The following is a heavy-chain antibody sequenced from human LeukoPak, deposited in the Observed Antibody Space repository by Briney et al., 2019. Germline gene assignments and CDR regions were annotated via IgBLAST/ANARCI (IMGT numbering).Heavy chain of an antibody. D-gene: IGHD6-13*01. Sequence: ASVKVSCKASGYTFTSYYMHWVRQAPGQGLEWMGWINPNSGGTNYAQKFQGRVTMTRDTSISTAYMELSRLRSDDTAVYYCARVTKSPPRQLVLYYWGQGTLVTVSS. CDR3: ARVTKSPPRQLVLYY. CDR2: INPNSGGT. CDR1: GYTFTSYY. V-gene: IGHV1-2*02. J-gene: IGHJ4*02.